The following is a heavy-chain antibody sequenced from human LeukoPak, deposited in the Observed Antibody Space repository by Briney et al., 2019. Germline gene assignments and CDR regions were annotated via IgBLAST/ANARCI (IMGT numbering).Heavy chain of an antibody. Sequence: SETLSLTCTVSGGSISSYYWSWIRQPPGKGLEWIGYIYYSGSTYYNPSLKSRVTISVDTSKNQFSLKLSSVTAADTAVYYCASLWFGDGGGVFFDYWGQGTLVTVSS. CDR2: IYYSGST. CDR3: ASLWFGDGGGVFFDY. V-gene: IGHV4-59*04. D-gene: IGHD3-10*01. J-gene: IGHJ4*02. CDR1: GGSISSYY.